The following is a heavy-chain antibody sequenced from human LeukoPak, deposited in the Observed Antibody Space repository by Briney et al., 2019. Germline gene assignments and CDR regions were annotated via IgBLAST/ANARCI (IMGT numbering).Heavy chain of an antibody. CDR2: INHSGST. Sequence: GSLRLSCAASGFTFSSYWMSWIHQPPGKWLEWIGEINHSGSTNYNPSLKSRVTISVDTSKNQFSLKLSSVTAADTAVYYCARRRPYGSGSYSYWGQGTLVTVSS. V-gene: IGHV4-34*01. CDR3: ARRRPYGSGSYSY. J-gene: IGHJ4*02. CDR1: GFTFSSYW. D-gene: IGHD3-10*01.